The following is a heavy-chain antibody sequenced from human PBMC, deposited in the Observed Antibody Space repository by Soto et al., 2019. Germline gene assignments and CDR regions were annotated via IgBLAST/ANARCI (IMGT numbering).Heavy chain of an antibody. Sequence: QVQLVQSGAEVKKPGSSVKVSCKASGGTFSSYAISWVRQAPGQGLEWMGGIIPIFGTANYAQEVQGRFTITADESTSTAYMELSSLRSEATAVYYCASQMTTVTTGWFDPWGQGTLVTVSS. CDR1: GGTFSSYA. CDR2: IIPIFGTA. J-gene: IGHJ5*02. V-gene: IGHV1-69*01. D-gene: IGHD4-17*01. CDR3: ASQMTTVTTGWFDP.